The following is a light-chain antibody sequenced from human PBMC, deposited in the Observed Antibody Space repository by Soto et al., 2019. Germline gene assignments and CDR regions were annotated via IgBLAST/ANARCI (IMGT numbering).Light chain of an antibody. CDR2: DAS. CDR1: QSVSSY. J-gene: IGKJ4*01. Sequence: IVLSRSPGPLSLSPGERATLSCRASQSVSSYLAWYQQKPGQAPRLLIYDASNMATGIPARFSGSGSGTDFTLTICSLEPEDFAVYYCQQRSNWPLTFGGGTKVDI. CDR3: QQRSNWPLT. V-gene: IGKV3-11*01.